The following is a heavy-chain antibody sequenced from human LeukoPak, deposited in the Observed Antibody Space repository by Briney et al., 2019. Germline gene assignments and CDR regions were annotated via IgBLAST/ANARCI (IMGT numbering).Heavy chain of an antibody. V-gene: IGHV4-4*02. CDR1: GRPISRSNW. Sequence: SVTPFPTFAVSGRPISRSNWGSLVRPPPRKGPEWNGGIYHSGSTNYNPSLKSRVTISVYKPKNQFSLKLTSVTAADTAVYYCASTESFTIFGVVIYRGYYFDYWGQGTLVTVSS. CDR3: ASTESFTIFGVVIYRGYYFDY. D-gene: IGHD3-3*01. J-gene: IGHJ4*02. CDR2: IYHSGST.